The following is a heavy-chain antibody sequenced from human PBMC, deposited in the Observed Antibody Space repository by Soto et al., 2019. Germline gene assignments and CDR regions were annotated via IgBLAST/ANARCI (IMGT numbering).Heavy chain of an antibody. CDR3: ATDRSGHVGGYYYAMDV. Sequence: GGSLRLSCEASGFNFGAYAMSWVRQAPGKGLEWVSGISGSSSGTYYTDSVKGRFTISRDNSKNTVYLQMNSLRGEDTAVYYCATDRSGHVGGYYYAMDVWGRGSAVT. J-gene: IGHJ6*02. CDR1: GFNFGAYA. V-gene: IGHV3-23*01. CDR2: ISGSSSGT. D-gene: IGHD6-19*01.